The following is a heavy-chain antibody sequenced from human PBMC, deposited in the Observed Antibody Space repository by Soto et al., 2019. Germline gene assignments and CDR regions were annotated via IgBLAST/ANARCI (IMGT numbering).Heavy chain of an antibody. D-gene: IGHD2-21*02. CDR2: IYWDGDK. CDR3: AHSRCGGDCLRSYSSHYYYGMDV. Sequence: QITLKESGPTLVKPTQTLTLTCTFSGFSLNTGGLGVGWIRQPPGKALEWLALIYWDGDKRYSPYLKSRLTITKDTSNNQVVLTMTDMYPVDTGTYYCAHSRCGGDCLRSYSSHYYYGMDVWGQGTTVTVSS. CDR1: GFSLNTGGLG. J-gene: IGHJ6*02. V-gene: IGHV2-5*02.